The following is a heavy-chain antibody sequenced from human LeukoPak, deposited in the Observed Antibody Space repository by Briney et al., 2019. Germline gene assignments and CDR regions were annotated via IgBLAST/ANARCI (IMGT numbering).Heavy chain of an antibody. V-gene: IGHV3-23*01. CDR2: ISGSGGST. Sequence: GGSLRLSCAASGFTFSSYAMSWVRQAPGKGLEWVSAISGSGGSTYCADSVKGRFTISRDNSKNTLYLQMNSLRAEDTAVYYCAKTHCSSTSCYKLGIFDYWGQGTLVTVSS. J-gene: IGHJ4*02. CDR3: AKTHCSSTSCYKLGIFDY. D-gene: IGHD2-2*02. CDR1: GFTFSSYA.